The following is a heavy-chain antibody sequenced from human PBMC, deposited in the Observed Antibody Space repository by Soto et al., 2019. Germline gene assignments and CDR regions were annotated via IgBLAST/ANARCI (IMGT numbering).Heavy chain of an antibody. CDR3: ARERARPWFDS. V-gene: IGHV3-30-3*01. Sequence: PGGSLRLSCAASGFSFSSLAMHWVRQAPGKGLEWVAVISYDESTKYYADSVEGRFTISRDNSENTLYLQMNSLTAADTAVYFCARERARPWFDSWGQGSPVTVSS. D-gene: IGHD6-6*01. CDR1: GFSFSSLA. J-gene: IGHJ5*01. CDR2: ISYDESTK.